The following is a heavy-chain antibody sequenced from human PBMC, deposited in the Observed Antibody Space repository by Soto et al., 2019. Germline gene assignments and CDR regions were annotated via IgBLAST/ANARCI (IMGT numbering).Heavy chain of an antibody. V-gene: IGHV1-69*02. Sequence: QVQLVQSGTEVKKPGSSVKVSCKASGGTFRNYPVNWVRQAPGQGLEWMGSIFPLTDIPDYAQNFQARLTISADKSTSTAYMELSSLTSDDTAMYCCSSGHLVVLNYFESWGQGTLVTVSS. CDR2: IFPLTDIP. CDR1: GGTFRNYP. J-gene: IGHJ4*02. CDR3: SSGHLVVLNYFES.